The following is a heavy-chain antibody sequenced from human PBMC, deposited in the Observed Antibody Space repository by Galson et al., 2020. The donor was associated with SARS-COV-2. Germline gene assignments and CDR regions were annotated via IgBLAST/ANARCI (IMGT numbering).Heavy chain of an antibody. V-gene: IGHV2-70*01. D-gene: IGHD1-26*01. J-gene: IGHJ6*02. Sequence: SDPTLVKPTHTLTLTCTFSGISLSTSGMSVRWIRQPPGKALEWLALIDWDDDKYYSTSLKTRLTISKDTSKHQVVLTMTNMDPVDTATYYCARLPWVGAITYYYYDGMDVWGQGATVIVP. CDR3: ARLPWVGAITYYYYDGMDV. CDR2: IDWDDDK. CDR1: GISLSTSGMS.